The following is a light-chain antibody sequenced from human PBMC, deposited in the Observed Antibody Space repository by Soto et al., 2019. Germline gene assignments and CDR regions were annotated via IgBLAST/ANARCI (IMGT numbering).Light chain of an antibody. CDR2: EVT. CDR1: SSDVGGYNF. V-gene: IGLV2-14*01. Sequence: QSVLTQPASVSGSPGQSITISCTGTSSDVGGYNFVSWYQQHPGKAPKLIIYEVTDRPSGVSNRFSGSKSGSTASLTISGLQAEYEADYYCSSYTRRNTLAFGGGTKLTVL. J-gene: IGLJ2*01. CDR3: SSYTRRNTLA.